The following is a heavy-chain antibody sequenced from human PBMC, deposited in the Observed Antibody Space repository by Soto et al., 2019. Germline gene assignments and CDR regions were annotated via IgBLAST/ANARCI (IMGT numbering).Heavy chain of an antibody. J-gene: IGHJ6*03. D-gene: IGHD2-2*02. Sequence: PGGSLRLSCAAFGFTFSSYGMHWVRQAPGKGLEWVAVISYDGSNKYYADSVKGRFTISRDDSKNTLYLQMNSLRAEDTAVYYCAKDSIVVVPAAIPVYYYYYMDVWGKGTTVTVSS. CDR2: ISYDGSNK. V-gene: IGHV3-30*18. CDR3: AKDSIVVVPAAIPVYYYYYMDV. CDR1: GFTFSSYG.